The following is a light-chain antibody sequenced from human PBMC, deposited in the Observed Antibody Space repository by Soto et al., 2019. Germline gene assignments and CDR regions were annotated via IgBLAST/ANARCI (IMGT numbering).Light chain of an antibody. J-gene: IGKJ5*01. CDR1: QDISFF. V-gene: IGKV1-33*01. CDR2: DAS. Sequence: DIQMTMSRSSVSASLEGIDTITCQVSQDISFFLNWYQQKPGKAPKLLIYDASILQAGVPSRFSGGGSGTDFTFTISSLHPEDVATYYCQQFDTLITFGQGTRLEI. CDR3: QQFDTLIT.